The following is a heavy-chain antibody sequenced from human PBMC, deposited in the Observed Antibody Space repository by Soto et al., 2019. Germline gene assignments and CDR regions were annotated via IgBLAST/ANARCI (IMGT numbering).Heavy chain of an antibody. D-gene: IGHD3-22*01. Sequence: QVQLVQSGAEVKKPGSSVKVSCKASGGTFSSYAISWVRQAPGQGLEWMGGIIPIFGTANYAQKFQGRVXXXXXXXXXXXXXXXXXXXXXXXXXXXXXXXXXYDSSXPWGSQYNWFDPWGQGTLVTVSS. J-gene: IGHJ5*02. CDR2: IIPIFGTA. CDR3: XXXXXYDSSXPWGSQYNWFDP. CDR1: GGTFSSYA. V-gene: IGHV1-69*01.